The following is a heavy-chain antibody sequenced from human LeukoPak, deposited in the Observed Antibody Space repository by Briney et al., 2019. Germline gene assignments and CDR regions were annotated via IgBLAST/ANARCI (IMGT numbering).Heavy chain of an antibody. D-gene: IGHD6-19*01. V-gene: IGHV3-23*01. CDR1: GFTFSSYA. Sequence: GGSLRLSCAASGFTFSSYAMNWVRQAPGKGLEWVSVISSSGGTTYYSDSVKGRFIISRDNSKNTLYLQMNSLRAEDTAVYYCAKAGIAVPATPEYCGQGTQVTASS. J-gene: IGHJ4*02. CDR2: ISSSGGTT. CDR3: AKAGIAVPATPEY.